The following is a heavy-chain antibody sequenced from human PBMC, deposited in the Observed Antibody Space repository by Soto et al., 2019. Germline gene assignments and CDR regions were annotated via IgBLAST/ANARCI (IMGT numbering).Heavy chain of an antibody. V-gene: IGHV4-4*07. D-gene: IGHD1-7*01. Sequence: QVQLQESGPGLVKPSETLSLTCTVSGGSISSYYWSWIRQPAGKGLAWIGRIYTSGSTNYNPSLKSRVTMSVDTSKNQFSLKLSSVTAADTAVYYCARDQGWNYVPLGWFDPWGQGTLVTVSS. J-gene: IGHJ5*02. CDR1: GGSISSYY. CDR2: IYTSGST. CDR3: ARDQGWNYVPLGWFDP.